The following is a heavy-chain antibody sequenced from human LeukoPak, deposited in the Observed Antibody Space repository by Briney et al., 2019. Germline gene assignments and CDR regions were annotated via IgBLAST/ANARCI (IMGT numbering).Heavy chain of an antibody. Sequence: PGGSLRLSCAASGFTFSSHWMHWVRQAPGKGLEWVSAIPASGGERYYPDSVKGRFTISRDNPSNTLYLQMNSLRAEDTAVYYCAKDPQYCSGGSCYADYWGQGTLVTVSS. V-gene: IGHV3-23*01. CDR1: GFTFSSHW. CDR2: IPASGGER. D-gene: IGHD2-15*01. J-gene: IGHJ4*02. CDR3: AKDPQYCSGGSCYADY.